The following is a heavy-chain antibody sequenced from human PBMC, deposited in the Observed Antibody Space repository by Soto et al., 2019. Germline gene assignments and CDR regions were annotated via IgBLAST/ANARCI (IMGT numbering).Heavy chain of an antibody. CDR2: IYFSGPV. V-gene: IGHV4-59*02. CDR3: ARGGGNYPYYLDY. CDR1: GDSVGAYF. D-gene: IGHD1-26*01. Sequence: SETLSLTCTVSGDSVGAYFLSWIRQPPGKGLECIGYIYFSGPVTYNPSLERRVTISADTAKSQLSLRLTSVTAADTAVYYCARGGGNYPYYLDYWSQGTLVTVSS. J-gene: IGHJ4*02.